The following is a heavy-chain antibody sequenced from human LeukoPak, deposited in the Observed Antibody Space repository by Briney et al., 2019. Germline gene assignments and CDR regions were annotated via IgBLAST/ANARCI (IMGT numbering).Heavy chain of an antibody. Sequence: ASVKVSCKASGYTFTSYGISWVRQAPGQGLEWMGWISAYNGNTNYAQKLQGRVTMTTDTSTSTAYIELRSLRSDDTAVYYCARARYYDILTWVPPFDYWGQGTLVTVSS. D-gene: IGHD3-9*01. CDR2: ISAYNGNT. CDR3: ARARYYDILTWVPPFDY. V-gene: IGHV1-18*01. CDR1: GYTFTSYG. J-gene: IGHJ4*02.